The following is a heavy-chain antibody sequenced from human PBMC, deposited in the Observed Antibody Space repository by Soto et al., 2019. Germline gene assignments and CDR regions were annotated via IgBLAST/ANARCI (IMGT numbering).Heavy chain of an antibody. Sequence: EVQLVESGGGLVQPGGSLRLSCAASGFTFSTYTMNWVRQAPGKGLEWVSYISSSSSTIYYADSVKGRFTISRDNAKNSLYLQMNSLRDEDTAVYYCARGEDSSGWYNYFDYWGQGTLVTVSS. V-gene: IGHV3-48*02. CDR1: GFTFSTYT. CDR2: ISSSSSTI. D-gene: IGHD6-19*01. CDR3: ARGEDSSGWYNYFDY. J-gene: IGHJ4*02.